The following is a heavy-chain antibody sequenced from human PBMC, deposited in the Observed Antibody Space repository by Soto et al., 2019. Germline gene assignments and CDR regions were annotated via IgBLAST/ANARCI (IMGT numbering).Heavy chain of an antibody. D-gene: IGHD3-22*01. CDR3: AKDFYYDSSGYYAH. J-gene: IGHJ4*02. Sequence: GGSLRLSCAASGFTLSSYAMSWVRQAPGKGLEWVSAISGSGGSTYYADSGKGRFTISRDNSKNTLYLQMNSLRAEDTAVYYCAKDFYYDSSGYYAHWGQGTLVTVSS. CDR2: ISGSGGST. CDR1: GFTLSSYA. V-gene: IGHV3-23*01.